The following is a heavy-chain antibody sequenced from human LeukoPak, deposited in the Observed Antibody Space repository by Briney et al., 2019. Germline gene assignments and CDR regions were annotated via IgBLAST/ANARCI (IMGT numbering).Heavy chain of an antibody. D-gene: IGHD3-10*02. Sequence: ASVKLSCKASGYTFTSYYIHWVRQAPGQGLEWMSIINPSGGSTSYPQKFQDRVTMTRDTSTSTVYMELSSLKSDDTAIYYCARGVFGELEKLMFQHWGQGTLVTVSS. CDR2: INPSGGST. V-gene: IGHV1-46*01. CDR1: GYTFTSYY. CDR3: ARGVFGELEKLMFQH. J-gene: IGHJ1*01.